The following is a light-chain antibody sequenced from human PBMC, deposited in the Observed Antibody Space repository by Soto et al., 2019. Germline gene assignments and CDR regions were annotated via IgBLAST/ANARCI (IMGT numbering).Light chain of an antibody. CDR1: QSVSSSY. V-gene: IGKV3-20*01. J-gene: IGKJ1*01. CDR3: QQYGSSPCT. Sequence: EILLTQSPGTLSLSPGERATLSCRASQSVSSSYLAWYQQKPGQAPRPLIYGASSRAIGIPDRFSGSGSGTDFTLTISRLEPEDFAVYYCQQYGSSPCTFGQGTKVEIK. CDR2: GAS.